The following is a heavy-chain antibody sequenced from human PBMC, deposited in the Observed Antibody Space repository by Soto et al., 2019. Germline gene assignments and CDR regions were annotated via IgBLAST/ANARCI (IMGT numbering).Heavy chain of an antibody. CDR1: GFTFSSYG. J-gene: IGHJ6*02. CDR3: ARDANIVGATYYYYYGMDV. D-gene: IGHD1-26*01. Sequence: GWSLRLSCSASGFTFSSYGMHWVRQAPCKGLEWVAVIWYDGSNKYYADSVKGRFTISRDNSKNTLYLQMNSLRAEDTAVYYCARDANIVGATYYYYYGMDVWGQGTTVTV. V-gene: IGHV3-33*01. CDR2: IWYDGSNK.